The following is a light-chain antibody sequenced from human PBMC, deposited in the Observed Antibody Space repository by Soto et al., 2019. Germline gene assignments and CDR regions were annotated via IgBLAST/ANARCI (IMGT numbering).Light chain of an antibody. CDR3: QQYYSTT. J-gene: IGKJ4*01. CDR2: WAS. Sequence: DIVMTQSPDSLAVSLGERTTINCKSSQSVLYSSTNKNYLAWYQQKPGQPPKLLIYWASTRESGVPDRFSGSGSETDFTLTISSLQAEDVAVYYCQQYYSTTFGAGTKVEIK. CDR1: QSVLYSSTNKNY. V-gene: IGKV4-1*01.